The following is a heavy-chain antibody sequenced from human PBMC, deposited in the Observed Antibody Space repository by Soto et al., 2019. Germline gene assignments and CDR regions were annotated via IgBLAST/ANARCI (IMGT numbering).Heavy chain of an antibody. V-gene: IGHV3-23*01. J-gene: IGHJ4*02. CDR3: AKARARYYDSSGYYPFDY. D-gene: IGHD3-22*01. Sequence: GGSLRLSCAASGFTFSTYAMAWVRQAPGKGLEWVSGVSASGLNTDYADPVKGRFYISRDNSKNTLYLQMNSLRAEDTAVYYCAKARARYYDSSGYYPFDYWGQGTLVTVSS. CDR1: GFTFSTYA. CDR2: VSASGLNT.